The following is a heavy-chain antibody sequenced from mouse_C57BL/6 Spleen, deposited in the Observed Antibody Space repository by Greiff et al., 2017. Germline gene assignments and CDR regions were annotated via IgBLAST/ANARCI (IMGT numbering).Heavy chain of an antibody. D-gene: IGHD2-13*01. V-gene: IGHV1-82*01. CDR2: IYPGDGDT. Sequence: VQLQQSGPELVKPGASVKISCKASGYAFSSSWMNWVKQRPGKGLEWIGRIYPGDGDTNYNGKFKGKATLTADKSSSTAFMQLSSLTSAVSAVYFCAKYSDPAWFAYWGQGTLVTVSA. CDR1: GYAFSSSW. J-gene: IGHJ3*01. CDR3: AKYSDPAWFAY.